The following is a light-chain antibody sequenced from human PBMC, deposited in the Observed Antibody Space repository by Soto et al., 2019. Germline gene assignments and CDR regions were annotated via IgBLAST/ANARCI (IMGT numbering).Light chain of an antibody. V-gene: IGKV3-11*01. CDR2: GAT. Sequence: EIVMTPSPAALSVSPGERATLSCRASQSVSILLAWYQQKPGQAPRLLVHGATTRATGIPARFSGSGSGTDFTLTISSLEPEDFAVYYCQQRSNWRTFGQGTKWIS. CDR3: QQRSNWRT. CDR1: QSVSIL. J-gene: IGKJ1*01.